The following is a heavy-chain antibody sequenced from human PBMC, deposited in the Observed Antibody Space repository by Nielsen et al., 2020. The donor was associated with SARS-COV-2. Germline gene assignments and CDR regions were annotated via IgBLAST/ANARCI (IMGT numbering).Heavy chain of an antibody. CDR1: GFTFSYYT. V-gene: IGHV3-21*01. D-gene: IGHD5-18*01. Sequence: GGSLRLSCAASGFTFSYYTMHWVRQAPGKGLEWVSSISTSGDYIYYADLVQGRFAISRDNAKDSLYLQMNSLRAEDTAMYYCARDRSGYAFDSWGQGALVTVSS. J-gene: IGHJ4*02. CDR3: ARDRSGYAFDS. CDR2: ISTSGDYI.